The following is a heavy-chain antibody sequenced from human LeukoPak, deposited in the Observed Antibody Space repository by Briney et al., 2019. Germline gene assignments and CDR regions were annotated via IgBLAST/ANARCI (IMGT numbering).Heavy chain of an antibody. CDR2: ISSNGGST. CDR3: ARDGRPYYDFWSGYSLGMDV. CDR1: GFTFSSYA. V-gene: IGHV3-64*01. J-gene: IGHJ6*02. Sequence: GGSLRLSCAASGFTFSSYAMHWVRQAPGKGLEYVSAISSNGGSTYYANSVKSRFTISRDNSKNTLYLQMGSLRAEDMAVYYCARDGRPYYDFWSGYSLGMDVWGQGTTVTVSS. D-gene: IGHD3-3*01.